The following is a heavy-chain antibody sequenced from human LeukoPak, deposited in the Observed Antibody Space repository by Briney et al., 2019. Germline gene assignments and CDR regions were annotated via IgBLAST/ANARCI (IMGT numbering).Heavy chain of an antibody. CDR3: ASKPVYGDYIYY. CDR2: ISSSSSYI. CDR1: GFTFSSYS. D-gene: IGHD4-17*01. Sequence: GGSLRLSCAASGFTFSSYSMNWVRQAPGKGLEWVSSISSSSSYIYYADSVKGRFTISRDNAKNSLYLQMNSLRAEDTAVYYCASKPVYGDYIYYWGQGTLVTVSS. J-gene: IGHJ4*02. V-gene: IGHV3-21*01.